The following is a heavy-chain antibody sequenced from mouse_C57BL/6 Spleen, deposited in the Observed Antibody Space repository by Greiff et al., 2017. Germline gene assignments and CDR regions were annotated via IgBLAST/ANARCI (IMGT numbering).Heavy chain of an antibody. Sequence: EVQVVESGGGLVKPGGSLKLSCAASGFTFSDYGMHWVRQAPEKGLEWVAYISSGSSTIYYADTVKGRFTISRDNAKNTLFLQMTSLRSEDTAMYYCARVGAYGSYFDYWGQGTTLTVSS. CDR2: ISSGSSTI. D-gene: IGHD2-2*01. J-gene: IGHJ2*01. CDR3: ARVGAYGSYFDY. V-gene: IGHV5-17*01. CDR1: GFTFSDYG.